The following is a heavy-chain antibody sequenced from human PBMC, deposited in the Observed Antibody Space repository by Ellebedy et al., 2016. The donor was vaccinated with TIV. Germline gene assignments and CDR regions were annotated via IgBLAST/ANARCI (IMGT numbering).Heavy chain of an antibody. CDR1: GFIFNSYE. Sequence: GGPLRLSCVASGFIFNSYEMNWVRQAPGKGLEWISYISNSGGPIYYADSAKGRFTISRDSAKKSLYLQMNSLRAEDTAVYYCAYGAGTYFGWGQGTLVTVSS. V-gene: IGHV3-48*03. CDR2: ISNSGGPI. D-gene: IGHD4/OR15-4a*01. J-gene: IGHJ4*02. CDR3: AYGAGTYFG.